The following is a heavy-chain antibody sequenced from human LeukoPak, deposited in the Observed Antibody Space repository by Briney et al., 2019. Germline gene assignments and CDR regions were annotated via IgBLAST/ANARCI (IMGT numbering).Heavy chain of an antibody. Sequence: GGSLRLSCAASGFTFSSYGMHWVRQAPGKGLEWVAFIRYDGTTKNYPDSVKGRFTISRENSKNTLYLQMNSLRPEDTAVYYCAKDRPGTYYFDYWGQGTLVTVSS. J-gene: IGHJ4*02. CDR2: IRYDGTTK. V-gene: IGHV3-30*02. D-gene: IGHD1-1*01. CDR1: GFTFSSYG. CDR3: AKDRPGTYYFDY.